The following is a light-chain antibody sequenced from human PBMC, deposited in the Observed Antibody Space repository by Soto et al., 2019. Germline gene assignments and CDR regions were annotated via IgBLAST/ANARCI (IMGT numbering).Light chain of an antibody. CDR2: AAS. V-gene: IGKV1-39*01. CDR3: QQSFGTAN. J-gene: IGKJ4*01. Sequence: DIQMTQSPSSLSASVGDRVTITCRARQAINTWLNWYQQKPGKAPKLLIYAASTLQSGVSSRFSGSGSGTDFTLTISNLQPEDFATYYWQQSFGTANFGGGTKVDI. CDR1: QAINTW.